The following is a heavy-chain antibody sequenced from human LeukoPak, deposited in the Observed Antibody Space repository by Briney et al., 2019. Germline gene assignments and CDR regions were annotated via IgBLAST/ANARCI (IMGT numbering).Heavy chain of an antibody. CDR3: ARGGPIVVVPAALQLVDY. CDR1: GGTFSSYA. D-gene: IGHD2-2*01. Sequence: ASVKVSCKASGGTFSSYAISWVRQAPGQGLEWMGWISAYNGNTNYAQKLQGRVTMTTDTSTSTAYMELRSLRSDDTAVYYCARGGPIVVVPAALQLVDYWGQGTLVTVSS. J-gene: IGHJ4*02. CDR2: ISAYNGNT. V-gene: IGHV1-18*01.